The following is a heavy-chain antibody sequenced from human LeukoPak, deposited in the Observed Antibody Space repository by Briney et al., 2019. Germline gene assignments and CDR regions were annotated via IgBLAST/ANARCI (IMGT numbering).Heavy chain of an antibody. CDR2: VYRSGGT. J-gene: IGHJ3*01. V-gene: IGHV4-4*03. D-gene: IGHD2-8*01. Sequence: APGTLSLTCAVSGDSISDKYWWRWVRQFPDKGLEWIGEVYRSGGTSYNPSLKSRVTVSIDYSKNQFSLNLRSVTAADTAVYYCGRHANGDSSAAFDLWGQGTMVFVSS. CDR3: GRHANGDSSAAFDL. CDR1: GDSISDKYW.